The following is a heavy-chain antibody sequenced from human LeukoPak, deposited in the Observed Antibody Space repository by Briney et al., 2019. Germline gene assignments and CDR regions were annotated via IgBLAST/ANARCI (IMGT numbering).Heavy chain of an antibody. CDR1: GFTFSSYW. Sequence: GGSLRLSCAASGFTFSSYWMSWVRQAPGKGLEWVANIKQDGSVKYYVDSVKGRFTISRDNAKNSLYLQMNSLRAEDTAVYYCAKDLVGEDPPPRDLDYWGQGTLVTVSS. CDR3: AKDLVGEDPPPRDLDY. V-gene: IGHV3-7*03. CDR2: IKQDGSVK. J-gene: IGHJ4*02. D-gene: IGHD3-10*01.